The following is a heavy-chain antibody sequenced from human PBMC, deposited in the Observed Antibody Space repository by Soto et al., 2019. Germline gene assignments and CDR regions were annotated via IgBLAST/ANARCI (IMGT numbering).Heavy chain of an antibody. CDR1: GGSVSSESHY. CDR3: ARDQYDFRSGSYYYAMEV. CDR2: IYYTGST. Sequence: QVQLQESGPGLVKPSETLSPTCTVSGGSVSSESHYWSWIRQTPGKGLECIGYIYYTGSTNYNPSPKGRVTMSVDTSRDQVSLRLRSVTRADTAVYYCARDQYDFRSGSYYYAMEVWGQGTKVTVSS. V-gene: IGHV4-61*01. D-gene: IGHD3-3*01. J-gene: IGHJ6*02.